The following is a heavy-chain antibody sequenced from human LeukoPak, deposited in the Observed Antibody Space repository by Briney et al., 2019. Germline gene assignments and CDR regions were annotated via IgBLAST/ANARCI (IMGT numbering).Heavy chain of an antibody. J-gene: IGHJ4*02. CDR1: GFTFSSYW. Sequence: GGSLRLSCAASGFTFSSYWMHWVRQVPGKGLVWVARINPGGSSITYADSVKGRFTISRDNATNTLYLQMDSLRAEDTGVYYCARSNQSDDYWGQGTLVTVSS. CDR2: INPGGSSI. V-gene: IGHV3-74*01. CDR3: ARSNQSDDY. D-gene: IGHD1-14*01.